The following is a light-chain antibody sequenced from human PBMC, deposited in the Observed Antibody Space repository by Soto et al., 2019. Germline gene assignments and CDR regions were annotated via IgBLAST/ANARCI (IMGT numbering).Light chain of an antibody. CDR3: SSYTSSSTPLYV. CDR1: SSDVGGYNY. J-gene: IGLJ1*01. CDR2: DVS. V-gene: IGLV2-14*01. Sequence: ALTQPASVSGSPGQSITISCTGTSSDVGGYNYVSWYQQHPGKAPKLMIYDVSNRPSGVSNRFSGSKSGSTASLTISGLQAEEEADYYCSSYTSSSTPLYVFGTGTKVTVL.